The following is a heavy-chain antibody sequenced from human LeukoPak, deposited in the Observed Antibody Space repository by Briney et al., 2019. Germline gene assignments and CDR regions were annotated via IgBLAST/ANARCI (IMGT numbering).Heavy chain of an antibody. Sequence: SETLSLTCAVYGGSFSGYYWSWIRQPPGKGLEWIGSIYYSGSTYYNPSLKSRVTISVDTSKNQFSLKLSSVTAADTAVYYCARRSQGSSGYYLFDYWGQGTLVTVSS. J-gene: IGHJ4*02. V-gene: IGHV4-34*01. D-gene: IGHD3-22*01. CDR1: GGSFSGYY. CDR3: ARRSQGSSGYYLFDY. CDR2: IYYSGST.